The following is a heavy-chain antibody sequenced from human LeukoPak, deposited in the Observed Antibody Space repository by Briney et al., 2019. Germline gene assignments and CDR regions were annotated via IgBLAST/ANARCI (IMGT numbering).Heavy chain of an antibody. J-gene: IGHJ6*02. CDR1: GFTFSSYG. CDR3: AKEYHCSNTSCYLYYYYYGMDV. V-gene: IGHV3-23*01. Sequence: PGGSLRLSCAASGFTFSSYGMSWVRQAPGKGLEWVSAFSGSGGSTYYADSVKGRFTISRDNAKNSLYLQMNSLRAEDTAVYYCAKEYHCSNTSCYLYYYYYGMDVWGQGTTVTVSS. CDR2: FSGSGGST. D-gene: IGHD2-2*01.